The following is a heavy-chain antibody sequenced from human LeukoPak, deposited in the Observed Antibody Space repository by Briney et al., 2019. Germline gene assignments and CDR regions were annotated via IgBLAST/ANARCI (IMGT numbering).Heavy chain of an antibody. V-gene: IGHV4-31*03. Sequence: SQTLSLTCTVSGGSLSSGGYYWSWIRQHPGKGLEWIGYIYYSGSTYYNPSLESRVTISVDTSKNQFSLKLSSVTAADTAVYYCAGSTYYYDSSGVWGQGTLVTVSS. CDR1: GGSLSSGGYY. CDR3: AGSTYYYDSSGV. D-gene: IGHD3-22*01. J-gene: IGHJ4*02. CDR2: IYYSGST.